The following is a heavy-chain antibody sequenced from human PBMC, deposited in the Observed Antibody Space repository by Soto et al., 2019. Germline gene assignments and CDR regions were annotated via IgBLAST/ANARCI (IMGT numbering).Heavy chain of an antibody. Sequence: SETLSLTCTVSGGSIGTYYWSWIRQPPGKGVEWIGYIYYRGNTNYNPSLKSRVTISLDTPKNQFSLKLSSVTAADTAVYYCARHPGYYDILTGYTTSYFDYWGQGILVTVST. CDR3: ARHPGYYDILTGYTTSYFDY. CDR2: IYYRGNT. D-gene: IGHD3-9*01. V-gene: IGHV4-59*08. J-gene: IGHJ4*02. CDR1: GGSIGTYY.